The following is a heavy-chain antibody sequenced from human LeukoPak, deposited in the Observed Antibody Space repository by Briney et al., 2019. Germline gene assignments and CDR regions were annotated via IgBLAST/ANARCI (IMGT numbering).Heavy chain of an antibody. CDR2: IIPIFGTG. V-gene: IGHV1-69*05. CDR1: GGTFSSYA. J-gene: IGHJ6*03. D-gene: IGHD4-17*01. CDR3: ARTWARPTYAYYYMDV. Sequence: SVKVSCKASGGTFSSYAISWVRQAPGQGLEWMGGIIPIFGTGNYAQKFQGRVTITTDESTSTAYMELGSLRSEDTAVYYCARTWARPTYAYYYMDVWGKGTTVTVSS.